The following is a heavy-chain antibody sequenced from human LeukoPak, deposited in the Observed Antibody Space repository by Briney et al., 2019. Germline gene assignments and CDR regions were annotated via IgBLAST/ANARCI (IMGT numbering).Heavy chain of an antibody. V-gene: IGHV1-46*01. J-gene: IGHJ4*02. Sequence: ASVKVSCKASGYTFTSYYMHWVRQAPGQGLEWMGIINPSGGSTSYAQKFQGRVTMTRDTSTSTVYMELCSLRSEDTAVYYCARASFYSYGYERGDYWGQGTLVTVSS. CDR3: ARASFYSYGYERGDY. CDR1: GYTFTSYY. CDR2: INPSGGST. D-gene: IGHD5-18*01.